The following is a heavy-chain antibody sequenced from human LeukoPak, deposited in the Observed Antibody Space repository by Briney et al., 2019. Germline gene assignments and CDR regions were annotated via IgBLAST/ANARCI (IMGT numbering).Heavy chain of an antibody. CDR1: SGSIGSSSNY. J-gene: IGHJ5*02. CDR2: VYYSGST. V-gene: IGHV4-39*01. D-gene: IGHD2-8*01. CDR3: ARASFNVVFGNWFDP. Sequence: PSETLSLTCTVSSGSIGSSSNYWGWIRQAPGKGLEWIGNVYYSGSTFYNPSLKSRVTICVDTSKNQFSLKLRSVTAADTAIYYCARASFNVVFGNWFDPWGQGTLVTVSS.